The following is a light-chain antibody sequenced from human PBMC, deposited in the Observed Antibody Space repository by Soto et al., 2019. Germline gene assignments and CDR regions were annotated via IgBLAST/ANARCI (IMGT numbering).Light chain of an antibody. V-gene: IGKV1-5*01. CDR2: DAS. CDR1: QSISTW. J-gene: IGKJ2*01. Sequence: DMQMTQSPSTLSASVGDRVTITCRASQSISTWLAWYQQKPGKAPKLLIYDASSFESGVSSRFSGSGSGTEFTLTISRLQPDDFATYYCQQYNSYPYTFGQGTKLEIK. CDR3: QQYNSYPYT.